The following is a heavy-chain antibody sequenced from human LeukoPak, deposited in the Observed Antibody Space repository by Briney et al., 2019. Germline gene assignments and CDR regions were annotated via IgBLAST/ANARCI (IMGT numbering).Heavy chain of an antibody. CDR1: GGSFSGYY. D-gene: IGHD3-9*01. CDR3: EQGTVYDILTGYYYYYYYYMDV. CDR2: INHSGST. J-gene: IGHJ6*03. Sequence: SETLSLTCAVYGGSFSGYYWSWIRQPPGKGLEWIGEINHSGSTNYNPSLKSRVTISVDTSKNQFSLKLSSVTAADTAVYYCEQGTVYDILTGYYYYYYYYMDVWGKGTTVTVSS. V-gene: IGHV4-34*01.